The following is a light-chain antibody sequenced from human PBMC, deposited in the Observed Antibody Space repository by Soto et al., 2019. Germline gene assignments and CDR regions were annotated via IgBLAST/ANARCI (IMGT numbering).Light chain of an antibody. CDR2: EVS. J-gene: IGLJ2*01. Sequence: QSALTQPASVSGSPGQSITISCTGTSSDVGTYNYVSWYQHHPGKAPKLIIYEVSNRPSGVSNRFSGSKSGNTASLTISGLQDEDEADYYCSSYTSVTIVVFGGGTKLTVL. CDR3: SSYTSVTIVV. CDR1: SSDVGTYNY. V-gene: IGLV2-14*01.